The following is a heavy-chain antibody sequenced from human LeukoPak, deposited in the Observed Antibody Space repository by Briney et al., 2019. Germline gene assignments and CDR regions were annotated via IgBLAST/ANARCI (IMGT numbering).Heavy chain of an antibody. CDR3: AKGGLDADYDKEDY. Sequence: GGSLRLSCAASRFTFSSYAMNRVRQARGKGLEWVSGISASGESTYYAGSVKGRFTISRDNSKNMVYLQMNTLRADDTALYYCAKGGLDADYDKEDYWGQGTLVTVST. V-gene: IGHV3-23*01. CDR2: ISASGEST. CDR1: RFTFSSYA. J-gene: IGHJ4*02. D-gene: IGHD3-9*01.